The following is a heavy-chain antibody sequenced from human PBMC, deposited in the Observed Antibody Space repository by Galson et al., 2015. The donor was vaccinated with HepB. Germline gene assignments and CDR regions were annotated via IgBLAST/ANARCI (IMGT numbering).Heavy chain of an antibody. J-gene: IGHJ3*02. CDR2: IDWDDDK. V-gene: IGHV2-70*11. CDR1: GFSLSTSGMC. D-gene: IGHD1-26*01. CDR3: ARTRISGSYDAFDI. Sequence: LVKPTQTLTLTCTFSGFSLSTSGMCVSWIRQPPGKALEWLARIDWDDDKYYSTSLKTRLTISKDTSKNQVVLTMTNMDPVDTATYYCARTRISGSYDAFDIWGQGTMVTVSS.